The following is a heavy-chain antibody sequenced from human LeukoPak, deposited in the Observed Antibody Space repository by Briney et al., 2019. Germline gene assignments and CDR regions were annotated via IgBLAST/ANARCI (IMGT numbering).Heavy chain of an antibody. J-gene: IGHJ6*02. Sequence: ASVKVSCKASGYTFTSYYMHWVRQAPGQGLEWMGIINPSGGSTSYAQKLQGRVTMTTDTSTSTAYMELRSLRSDDTAVYYCARVNDSGGMDVWGQGTTVAVSS. D-gene: IGHD1-1*01. CDR1: GYTFTSYY. CDR2: INPSGGST. V-gene: IGHV1-46*01. CDR3: ARVNDSGGMDV.